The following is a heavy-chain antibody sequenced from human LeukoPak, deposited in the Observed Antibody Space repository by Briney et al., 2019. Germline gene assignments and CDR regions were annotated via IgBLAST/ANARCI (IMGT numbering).Heavy chain of an antibody. Sequence: PSETLSLTCAVYGGSSSGYYWSWIRQPPGKGLEWIGEINHSGSTNYNPSLKSRVTISVDTSKNQFSLKLSSVTAADTAVYYCARGRYYGSGSYGYWGQGTLVTVSS. CDR1: GGSSSGYY. J-gene: IGHJ4*02. D-gene: IGHD3-10*01. V-gene: IGHV4-34*01. CDR3: ARGRYYGSGSYGY. CDR2: INHSGST.